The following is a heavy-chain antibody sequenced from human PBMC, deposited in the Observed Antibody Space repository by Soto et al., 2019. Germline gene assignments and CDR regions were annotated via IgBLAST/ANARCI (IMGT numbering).Heavy chain of an antibody. CDR1: GFTFDDYA. CDR2: ISWNSGSI. CDR3: AKEGGDDSYDSSGIGNWFDP. J-gene: IGHJ5*02. Sequence: RGGSLGLSCASSGFTFDDYAMHWVRQAPGKGLEWVSGISWNSGSIGYADSVKGRFTISRDNAKNSLYLQMNSLRAEDTALYYCAKEGGDDSYDSSGIGNWFDPWGQGTLVTGPS. V-gene: IGHV3-9*01. D-gene: IGHD3-22*01.